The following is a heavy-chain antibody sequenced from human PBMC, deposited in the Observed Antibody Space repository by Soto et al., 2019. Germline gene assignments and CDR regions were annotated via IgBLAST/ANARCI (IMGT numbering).Heavy chain of an antibody. J-gene: IGHJ5*02. D-gene: IGHD6-19*01. CDR3: AREGVAGNNWFDP. Sequence: GESLKISCKGSGYSFTSYWISWVRQAPGQGLEWMGWISAYNGNTNYAQKIQGRVTMTTDTSTSTAYMELRSLRSDDTAVYYCAREGVAGNNWFDPWGQGTLVTVS. CDR2: ISAYNGNT. V-gene: IGHV1-18*04. CDR1: GYSFTSYW.